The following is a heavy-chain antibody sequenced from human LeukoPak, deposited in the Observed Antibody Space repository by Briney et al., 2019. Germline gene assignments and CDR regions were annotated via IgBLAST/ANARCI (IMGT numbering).Heavy chain of an antibody. CDR3: ARGGPNDFWSGYELDY. CDR2: INPSGGST. Sequence: ASVKVSCKASGYTFSTYYMHWVRQAPGQGPEWMGIINPSGGSTSYAWKFQGRVTMTGDTSTSKVYMELSSLRFEDTAVYYCARGGPNDFWSGYELDYWGQGTLVTVSS. CDR1: GYTFSTYY. J-gene: IGHJ4*02. V-gene: IGHV1-46*01. D-gene: IGHD3-3*01.